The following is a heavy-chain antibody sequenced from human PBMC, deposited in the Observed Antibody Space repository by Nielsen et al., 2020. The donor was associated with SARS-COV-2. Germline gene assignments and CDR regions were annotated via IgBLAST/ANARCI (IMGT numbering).Heavy chain of an antibody. CDR2: INADNGNT. D-gene: IGHD4-23*01. J-gene: IGHJ6*02. V-gene: IGHV1-3*01. Sequence: ASVKVSCKASGYSFTTYAIHWARQAPGQRLEWMGWINADNGNTRYSQEFQGRVTLNRDTSASTAYMELSSLRSEDTAVYYCARAGGNRGATVVTHYYGMDVWGQGTTVTVSS. CDR1: GYSFTTYA. CDR3: ARAGGNRGATVVTHYYGMDV.